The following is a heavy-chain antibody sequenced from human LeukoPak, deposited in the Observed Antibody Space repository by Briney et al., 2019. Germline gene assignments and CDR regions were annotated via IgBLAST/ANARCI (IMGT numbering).Heavy chain of an antibody. V-gene: IGHV3-7*01. Sequence: GGSLRLSCAASGFTFSTYWMSWVRQAPGKGLYWVANINRDGSEEYYGDSVKGRFTISRDNAENSLFLQMNSLGVDDTAVYYCAKLPYYYDSSGYLDYWGQGTLVTVSS. CDR3: AKLPYYYDSSGYLDY. D-gene: IGHD3-22*01. J-gene: IGHJ4*02. CDR2: INRDGSEE. CDR1: GFTFSTYW.